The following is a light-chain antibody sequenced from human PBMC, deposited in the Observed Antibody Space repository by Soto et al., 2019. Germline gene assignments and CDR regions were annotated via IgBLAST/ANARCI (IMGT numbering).Light chain of an antibody. V-gene: IGKV1-33*01. CDR2: DAS. J-gene: IGKJ4*01. CDR3: QQYDNLPLT. Sequence: DIQMTQSQSSLSASVGDRVTITCQASQDISNYLNWYQQKPGKAPKLLIYDASNLETGVPSRFSGSGSGTDFTFTISSLQPEDIATYHCQQYDNLPLTFGGGTKVEIK. CDR1: QDISNY.